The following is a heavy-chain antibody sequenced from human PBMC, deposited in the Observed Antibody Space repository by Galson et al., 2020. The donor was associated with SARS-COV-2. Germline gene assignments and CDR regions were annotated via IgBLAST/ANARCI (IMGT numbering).Heavy chain of an antibody. CDR1: GFTFDDYA. CDR2: ITWNSGTI. J-gene: IGHJ4*02. CDR3: AKGPNSYSSNWYGIDY. Sequence: GGSLRLSCVASGFTFDDYAMHWVRQGPGKGPEWVSGITWNSGTIGYAGSVKGRFTISRDNAKNSLYLQMNSLTPEDTALYYCAKGPNSYSSNWYGIDYWGQGTLVTVSS. D-gene: IGHD6-13*01. V-gene: IGHV3-9*01.